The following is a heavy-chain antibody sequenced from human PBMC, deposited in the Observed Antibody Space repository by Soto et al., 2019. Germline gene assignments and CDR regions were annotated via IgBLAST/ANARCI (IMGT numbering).Heavy chain of an antibody. V-gene: IGHV1-69*12. Sequence: QVQLVQSGAEVKKPGSSVKVSCKASGGTFSSYAISWVRQAPGQGLEWMGGIIPIFGTANYAQKFQGRVTITADESTSTAYMELSSLRSEDTAVYYCAKSSIAAAGTSRYWYFDLWGRGTLVTVSS. CDR3: AKSSIAAAGTSRYWYFDL. D-gene: IGHD6-13*01. CDR2: IIPIFGTA. CDR1: GGTFSSYA. J-gene: IGHJ2*01.